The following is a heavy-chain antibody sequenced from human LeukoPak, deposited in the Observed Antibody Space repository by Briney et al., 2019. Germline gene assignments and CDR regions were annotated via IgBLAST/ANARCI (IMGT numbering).Heavy chain of an antibody. Sequence: SQTLSLTCAVSGGSISSGAYSWSWIRQPPGKGLEWIGYIYYSGSANYNPSLKSRVTMSVDTSKNQFSLKLSSVTAADTAVYYCARYQTPIAAAGSRYAFDIWGQGTMVTVSS. D-gene: IGHD6-13*01. CDR1: GGSISSGAYS. CDR2: IYYSGSA. J-gene: IGHJ3*02. V-gene: IGHV4-61*08. CDR3: ARYQTPIAAAGSRYAFDI.